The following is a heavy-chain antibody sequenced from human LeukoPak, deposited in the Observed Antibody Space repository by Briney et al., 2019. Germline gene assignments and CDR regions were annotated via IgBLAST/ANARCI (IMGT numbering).Heavy chain of an antibody. J-gene: IGHJ4*02. CDR3: ARRHSSSWYYFDY. CDR2: INPNSGGT. Sequence: VASVKVSCKASGYTFTGYYMHWVRQAPGQGREWMGWINPNSGGTNYAQKFQGRVTMTRDTSISTAYMELSRLRSDDTAVYYCARRHSSSWYYFDYWGQGTLVTVSS. D-gene: IGHD6-13*01. V-gene: IGHV1-2*02. CDR1: GYTFTGYY.